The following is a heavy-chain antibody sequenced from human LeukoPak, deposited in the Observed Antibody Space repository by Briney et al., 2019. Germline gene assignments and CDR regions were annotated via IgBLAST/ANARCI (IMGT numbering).Heavy chain of an antibody. D-gene: IGHD2-8*01. V-gene: IGHV4-34*01. J-gene: IGHJ6*03. CDR3: ARVYPYYYYYMDV. Sequence: SETLSLTCAVYGGSFSGYYWSWIRQPPGKGLEWIGEINRSGSTNYNPSLKSRVTISVDTSKNQFSLKLSSVTAADTAVYYCARVYPYYYYYMDVWGKGTTVTVSS. CDR2: INRSGST. CDR1: GGSFSGYY.